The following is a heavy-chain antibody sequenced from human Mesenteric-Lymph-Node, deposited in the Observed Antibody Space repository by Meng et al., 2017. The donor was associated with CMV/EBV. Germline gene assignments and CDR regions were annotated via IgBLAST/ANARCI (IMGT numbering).Heavy chain of an antibody. J-gene: IGHJ4*02. CDR3: ARAFLSGYDYDY. Sequence: TCAVSGGSISSSNWWSWVRQPPGKGLEWIGEIYHSGSTNYNPSLKSRVTISVDKSKNQFSLKLSSVTAADTAVYYCARAFLSGYDYDYWGQGTLVTVSS. CDR1: GGSISSSNW. V-gene: IGHV4-4*02. CDR2: IYHSGST. D-gene: IGHD5-12*01.